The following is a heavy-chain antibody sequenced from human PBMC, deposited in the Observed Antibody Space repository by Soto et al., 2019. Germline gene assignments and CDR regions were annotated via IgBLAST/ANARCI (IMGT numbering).Heavy chain of an antibody. CDR1: WFSFSDST. V-gene: IGHV3-73*01. CDR2: TRSKTYGYAT. D-gene: IGHD1-26*01. Sequence: PGGSLRLSCASSWFSFSDSTIHWVRQASGKGLEWVGRTRSKTYGYATAYAASVQGRFTISRDESQSTAYLQMNSLKIEDTAVYYCTRDYTGSYFWGQGT. CDR3: TRDYTGSYF. J-gene: IGHJ4*02.